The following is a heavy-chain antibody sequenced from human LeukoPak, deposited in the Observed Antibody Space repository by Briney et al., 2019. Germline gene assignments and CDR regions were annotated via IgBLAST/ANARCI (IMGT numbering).Heavy chain of an antibody. J-gene: IGHJ4*02. V-gene: IGHV1-18*01. D-gene: IGHD3-3*01. Sequence: WASVKVSCKASGYTFTSYGISWVRQAPGQGLEWMGWISAYNGNTNYAQKLQGRVTMTTDTSTSTAYMELRSLRSDDTAVYYCARGAWKYDFWSGYYLENRGFDYWGQGTLVTVSS. CDR2: ISAYNGNT. CDR1: GYTFTSYG. CDR3: ARGAWKYDFWSGYYLENRGFDY.